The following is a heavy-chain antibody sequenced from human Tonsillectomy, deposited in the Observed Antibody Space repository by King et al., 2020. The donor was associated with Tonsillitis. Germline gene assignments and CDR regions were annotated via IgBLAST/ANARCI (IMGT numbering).Heavy chain of an antibody. CDR2: MNPNSGGT. Sequence: QLVQSGAEVREPGASVKVSCKASGYTFTGYYIHWVRQAPGQGLEWMGWMNPNSGGTDSAQRFQGRVTMTRDTSFSAAYMELSRLRSDDTAVYYCARVSPKGYFYGMDVWGQGTTVTVSS. J-gene: IGHJ6*02. CDR3: ARVSPKGYFYGMDV. D-gene: IGHD2/OR15-2a*01. CDR1: GYTFTGYY. V-gene: IGHV1-2*02.